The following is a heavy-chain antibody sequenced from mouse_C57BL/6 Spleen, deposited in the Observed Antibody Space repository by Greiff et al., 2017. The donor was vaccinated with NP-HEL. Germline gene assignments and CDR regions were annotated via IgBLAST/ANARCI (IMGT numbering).Heavy chain of an antibody. CDR3: ARDYGTDWYFDV. D-gene: IGHD1-1*01. J-gene: IGHJ1*03. V-gene: IGHV1-20*01. Sequence: EVQLQQSGPELVKPGDSVKISCKASGYSFTGYFMNWVMQSHGKSLEWIGRINPYNGDTFYNQKFKGKATLTVDKSSSTAHMELRSLTSEDSAVYYCARDYGTDWYFDVWGTGTTVTVSS. CDR1: GYSFTGYF. CDR2: INPYNGDT.